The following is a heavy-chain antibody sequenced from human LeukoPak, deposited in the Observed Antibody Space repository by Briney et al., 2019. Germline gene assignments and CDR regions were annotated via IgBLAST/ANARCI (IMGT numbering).Heavy chain of an antibody. CDR1: GFTFSSYA. CDR2: ISYDGSNK. CDR3: ARDLRQLVLYYFDY. Sequence: GGSLRLSCAASGFTFSSYAMHWVRQAPGKGLEWVAVISYDGSNKYYADSVKGRFTISRDNSKNTLYLQMNSLRAEDTAVYYCARDLRQLVLYYFDYWGQGTLVTVSS. D-gene: IGHD6-6*01. V-gene: IGHV3-30-3*01. J-gene: IGHJ4*02.